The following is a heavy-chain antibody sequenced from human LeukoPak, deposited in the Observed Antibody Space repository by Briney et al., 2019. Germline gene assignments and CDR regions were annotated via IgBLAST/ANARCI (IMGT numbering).Heavy chain of an antibody. J-gene: IGHJ4*02. CDR2: ISTSGSYI. D-gene: IGHD3-3*01. CDR1: GFTFSKNC. Sequence: NAGGSLRLSCAASGFTFSKNCMNWVRQAPGKGLEWVSCISTSGSYIYYADSVRGRFTISRDNAKKSLYLQMDSLRAEDTAVYYCAKGGGFGVVIPVDYWGQGTLVTVSS. CDR3: AKGGGFGVVIPVDY. V-gene: IGHV3-21*04.